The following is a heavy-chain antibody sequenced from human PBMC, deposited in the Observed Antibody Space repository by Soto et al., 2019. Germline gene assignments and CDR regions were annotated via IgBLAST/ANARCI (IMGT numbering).Heavy chain of an antibody. CDR3: ARDPLSLLWFGADAFDI. Sequence: PGGSLRLSCAASGFTFSSYGMHWVRQAPGKGLEWVAVIWYDGSNKYYADSVKGRFTISRDNAKNSLYLQMNSLRAEDTAVYYCARDPLSLLWFGADAFDIWGQGTMVTVSS. J-gene: IGHJ3*02. CDR1: GFTFSSYG. V-gene: IGHV3-33*01. CDR2: IWYDGSNK. D-gene: IGHD3-10*01.